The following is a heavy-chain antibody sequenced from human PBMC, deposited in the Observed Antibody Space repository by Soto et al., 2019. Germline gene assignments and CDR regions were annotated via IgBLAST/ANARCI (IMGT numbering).Heavy chain of an antibody. CDR3: ARAPVYSSSSGTDDAFDI. CDR2: IIPIFGTA. J-gene: IGHJ3*02. Sequence: QVQLVQSGAEVKKPGSSVKVSCKASGGTFSSYAISWVRQAPGQGLEWMGGIIPIFGTANYAQKFQGRVTITADXXTXTXXMELSSLRSEDTAVYYCARAPVYSSSSGTDDAFDIWGQGTMVTVSS. V-gene: IGHV1-69*12. D-gene: IGHD6-6*01. CDR1: GGTFSSYA.